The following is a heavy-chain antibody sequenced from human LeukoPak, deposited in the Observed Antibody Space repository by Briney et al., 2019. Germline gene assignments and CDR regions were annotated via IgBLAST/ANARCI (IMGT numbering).Heavy chain of an antibody. CDR3: ARDPTYCSSTSCYIDY. Sequence: GGSLRLSCAASGFTFSNYNMNWVRQAPGKGLEWVSSISSRSSYIYYADSVKGRFTISTDNAKNSLYLQMHSLRAEDTAVYYCARDPTYCSSTSCYIDYWGQGTLVTVSS. J-gene: IGHJ4*02. CDR2: ISSRSSYI. D-gene: IGHD2-2*02. V-gene: IGHV3-21*01. CDR1: GFTFSNYN.